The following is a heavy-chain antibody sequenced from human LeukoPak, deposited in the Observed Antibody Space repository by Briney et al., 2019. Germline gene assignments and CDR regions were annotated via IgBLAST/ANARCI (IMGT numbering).Heavy chain of an antibody. CDR2: IYYSGST. V-gene: IGHV4-59*08. J-gene: IGHJ4*02. CDR1: GGSISSYY. Sequence: SGTLSLTCTVSGGSISSYYWSWIRQPPGKGLEWIGYIYYSGSTNYNPSLKSRVTISVDTSKNQFSLKLSSVTAADTAVYYCARLRRGAVDYWGRGTLVTVSS. CDR3: ARLRRGAVDY. D-gene: IGHD3-10*01.